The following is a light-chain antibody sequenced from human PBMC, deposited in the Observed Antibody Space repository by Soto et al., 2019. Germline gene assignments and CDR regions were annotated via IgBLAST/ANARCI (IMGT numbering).Light chain of an antibody. CDR2: EVS. CDR1: SSDVGGYNY. CDR3: SSYAGSNIFYV. J-gene: IGLJ1*01. Sequence: QSALTQPPSASGSPGQSVTISCTRTSSDVGGYNYVSWYQQHPGKAPKLMIYEVSKRPSGVPDRFSGSKSGNTASLTVSGLQAEDEADYYCSSYAGSNIFYVFGTGTKLTVL. V-gene: IGLV2-8*01.